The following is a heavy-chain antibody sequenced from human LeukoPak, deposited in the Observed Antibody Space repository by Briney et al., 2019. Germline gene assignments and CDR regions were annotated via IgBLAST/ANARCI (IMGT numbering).Heavy chain of an antibody. Sequence: ASVKVSCKASGYTFTGYYMHWVRQAPGQGLEGMGWINPNSGGTNYAQKFQGRVTMTRDTSISTAYMELSRLRSDDTAVYYCARGEVVVVAATIYFQHWGQGTLVTVSS. V-gene: IGHV1-2*02. J-gene: IGHJ1*01. CDR3: ARGEVVVVAATIYFQH. D-gene: IGHD2-15*01. CDR1: GYTFTGYY. CDR2: INPNSGGT.